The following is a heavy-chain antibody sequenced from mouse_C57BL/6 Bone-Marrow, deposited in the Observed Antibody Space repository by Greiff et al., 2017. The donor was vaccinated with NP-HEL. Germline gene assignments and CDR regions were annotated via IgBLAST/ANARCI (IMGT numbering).Heavy chain of an antibody. CDR1: GYTFTDYE. CDR3: TRRDYYGSSYWYFDV. D-gene: IGHD1-1*01. Sequence: QVQLQQSGAELVRPGASVTLSCKASGYTFTDYEMHWVKQTPVHGLEWIGAIDPETGGTAYNQKFQGKAILTADKSSSTAYMELRSLTSEDSAVYYCTRRDYYGSSYWYFDVWGTGTTVTVSS. V-gene: IGHV1-15*01. J-gene: IGHJ1*03. CDR2: IDPETGGT.